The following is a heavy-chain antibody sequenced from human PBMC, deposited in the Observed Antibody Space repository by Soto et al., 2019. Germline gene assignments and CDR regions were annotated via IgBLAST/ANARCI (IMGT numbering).Heavy chain of an antibody. V-gene: IGHV3-74*01. CDR1: GLTFSSYW. D-gene: IGHD4-17*01. Sequence: EVQLVESGGGLVQPGGSLRLSCAASGLTFSSYWMHWVRQAPVKGLVWVSRINSDGSSTSYADSVKGRFTISRDNDKNTRYLQMNSLRAEDTAVYYCALSHTVTTDYWGQGTLVTVSS. CDR3: ALSHTVTTDY. J-gene: IGHJ4*02. CDR2: INSDGSST.